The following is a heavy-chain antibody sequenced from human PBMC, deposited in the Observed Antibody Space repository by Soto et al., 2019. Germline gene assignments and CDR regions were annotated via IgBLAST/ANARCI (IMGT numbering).Heavy chain of an antibody. CDR1: GFTFSSYA. CDR2: ISYDGSNK. V-gene: IGHV3-30-3*01. J-gene: IGHJ6*02. CDR3: ARDWYRTTTRSDYYYGMDV. D-gene: IGHD1-26*01. Sequence: PGGSLRLSCAASGFTFSSYAMHWVRQAPGKGLEWVAVISYDGSNKYYADSVKGRFTISRGNSKNTLYLQMNSLRAEDTAVYYCARDWYRTTTRSDYYYGMDVWGQGTTVTVSS.